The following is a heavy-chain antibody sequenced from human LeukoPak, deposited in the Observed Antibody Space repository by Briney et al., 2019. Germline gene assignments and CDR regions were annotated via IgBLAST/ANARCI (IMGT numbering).Heavy chain of an antibody. Sequence: GGSLRLSCAASGFSFMNAWMIWVRQAPGKGLECVGRIKSNADGGTPDYAAPARGRFTISRDDSKNTLYLQMNSLKTDDTAVYYCTTFYHEYSPYWGRGTLVTVSS. J-gene: IGHJ4*02. V-gene: IGHV3-15*01. D-gene: IGHD2/OR15-2a*01. CDR3: TTFYHEYSPY. CDR2: IKSNADGGTP. CDR1: GFSFMNAW.